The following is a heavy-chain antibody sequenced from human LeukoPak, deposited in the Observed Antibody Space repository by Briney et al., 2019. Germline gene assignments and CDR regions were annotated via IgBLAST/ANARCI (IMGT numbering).Heavy chain of an antibody. J-gene: IGHJ4*02. V-gene: IGHV4-39*01. Sequence: PSETLSLTCTVSGGSIGSTNYYWSWIRQPPGKGLEWIGEINHSGSTNYNPSLKSRVTISVDTSKNQFSLKLSSVTAADTAVYYCARLGYSGYVGYWGQGTLVTVSS. D-gene: IGHD5-12*01. CDR1: GGSIGSTNYY. CDR2: INHSGST. CDR3: ARLGYSGYVGY.